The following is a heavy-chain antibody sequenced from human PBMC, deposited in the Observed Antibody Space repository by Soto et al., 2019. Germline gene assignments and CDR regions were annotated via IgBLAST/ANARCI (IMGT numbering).Heavy chain of an antibody. J-gene: IGHJ6*03. Sequence: GGSLRLSCAASGFTFGTYGMHWVRQAPGKGLEWVALIWYDGSKTHYADSVKGRFTISRENSKNTLYLQMTSLRAEDTAVYYCARGTADYFYFHMDVWGKGTTVTVSS. CDR3: ARGTADYFYFHMDV. CDR2: IWYDGSKT. V-gene: IGHV3-33*01. D-gene: IGHD2-21*02. CDR1: GFTFGTYG.